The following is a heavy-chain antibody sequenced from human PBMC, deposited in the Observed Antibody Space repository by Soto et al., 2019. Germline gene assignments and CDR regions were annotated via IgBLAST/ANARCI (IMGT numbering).Heavy chain of an antibody. V-gene: IGHV1-18*01. CDR3: ASGGGRAYGDAFDI. D-gene: IGHD3-16*01. CDR1: TYTFNSYG. Sequence: QVQLVQSGAEVKKPGASVKVSCKASTYTFNSYGITWVRQAPGQGLEGMGWISAYNGNTKYAQKLQGRVTMTTDTSTSTAYMELRSLRSDDTAVYYCASGGGRAYGDAFDIWGQGTMVTVSS. CDR2: ISAYNGNT. J-gene: IGHJ3*02.